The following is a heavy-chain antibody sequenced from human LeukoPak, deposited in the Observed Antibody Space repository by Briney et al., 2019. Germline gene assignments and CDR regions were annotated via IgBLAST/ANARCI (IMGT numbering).Heavy chain of an antibody. CDR1: GFTFRSSG. Sequence: GSLRLSCAASGFTFRSSGTHWVRQAPGKGLEWVAVIWYDGSNKFYRDSVKGRFTISRDNSKNTLYLQMNKLRDEDTAVYYCAKDRAGINLVRGVITGVMDVWGQGTTVTVSS. D-gene: IGHD3-10*01. J-gene: IGHJ6*02. V-gene: IGHV3-33*06. CDR3: AKDRAGINLVRGVITGVMDV. CDR2: IWYDGSNK.